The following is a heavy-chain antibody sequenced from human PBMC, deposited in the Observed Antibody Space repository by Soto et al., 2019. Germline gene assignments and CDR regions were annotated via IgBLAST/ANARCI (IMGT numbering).Heavy chain of an antibody. CDR1: GFTFSYYY. Sequence: GGSLRLSCEFFGFTFSYYYMSWIRQAPGKGLEWVSYISRSSSHTDYADSVKGRFTISRDNAKNSVYLQMNSLRAEDTAVYYCARQGLITGTLLHYYGMDLWGQGTTVTVSS. D-gene: IGHD1-20*01. V-gene: IGHV3-11*06. CDR2: ISRSSSHT. J-gene: IGHJ6*02. CDR3: ARQGLITGTLLHYYGMDL.